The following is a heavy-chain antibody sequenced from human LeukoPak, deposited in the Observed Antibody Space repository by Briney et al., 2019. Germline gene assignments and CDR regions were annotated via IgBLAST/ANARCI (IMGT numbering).Heavy chain of an antibody. CDR3: ARSFRDLDAFDI. CDR1: GFTFSSYA. V-gene: IGHV3-30*04. J-gene: IGHJ3*02. Sequence: PGRSLRLSCAASGFTFSSYAMHWVRQAPGKGLEWVAVISYDGSNQYYADSVKGRFTISRDKSKNTLYLQMNSLRAEDMAVYYCARSFRDLDAFDIWGQGTMVTVSS. CDR2: ISYDGSNQ.